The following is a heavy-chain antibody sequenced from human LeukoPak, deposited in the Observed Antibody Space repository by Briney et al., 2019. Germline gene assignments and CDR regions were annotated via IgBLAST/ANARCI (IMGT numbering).Heavy chain of an antibody. V-gene: IGHV3-23*01. CDR3: AKGDSGSYSFGY. D-gene: IGHD1-26*01. CDR2: ISGRGGST. Sequence: GGSLRLSCAASGFTFSSYGMSWVRQAPGKGLEWVSAISGRGGSTYYADSVKGRFTISRDNSKNTLYLQMNSLRAEDTAVYYCAKGDSGSYSFGYWGQGTLVTVSS. J-gene: IGHJ4*02. CDR1: GFTFSSYG.